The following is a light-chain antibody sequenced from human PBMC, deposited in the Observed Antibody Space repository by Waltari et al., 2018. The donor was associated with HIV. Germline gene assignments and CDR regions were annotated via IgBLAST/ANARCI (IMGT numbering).Light chain of an antibody. J-gene: IGKJ1*01. CDR3: QQYDTYPWT. CDR1: QSISDW. Sequence: DIQMTQSPSTLSASVGDRVTITCRASQSISDWLAWFQQKPGKAPKLLLYEASNLQSGVPSRFSGSGSGTEFTLTISSLQPDDFATYYCQQYDTYPWTFGQGTEVEIK. CDR2: EAS. V-gene: IGKV1-5*03.